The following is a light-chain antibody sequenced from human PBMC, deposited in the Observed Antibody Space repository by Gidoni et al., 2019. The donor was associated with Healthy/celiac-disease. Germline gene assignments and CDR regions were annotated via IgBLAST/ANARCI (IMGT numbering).Light chain of an antibody. CDR1: QSVSSSY. CDR3: QQYGTT. V-gene: IGKV3-20*01. CDR2: GAS. J-gene: IGKJ3*01. Sequence: EIVLTQSPGTLSLSPGERATLPCGPSQSVSSSYLAWYQQKPGQAPRLLIYGASSRATGIPDRVSGSGSGTDFTLTISRLEPEDFAVYYCQQYGTTFGPGTKVDIK.